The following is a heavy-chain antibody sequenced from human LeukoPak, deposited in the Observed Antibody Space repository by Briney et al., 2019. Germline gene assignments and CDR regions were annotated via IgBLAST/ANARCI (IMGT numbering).Heavy chain of an antibody. CDR3: ARGGESSGYYYADY. CDR2: IFSGGST. D-gene: IGHD3-22*01. CDR1: GFTVSSNY. V-gene: IGHV3-66*01. J-gene: IGHJ4*02. Sequence: GRSLRLSCAVSGFTVSSNYMSWVRQAPGKGLEWVSVIFSGGSTYYADSVKGRFTISRDDSKNTVYLQMNSLRAEDTSVYFCARGGESSGYYYADYWGRGTLVTVSS.